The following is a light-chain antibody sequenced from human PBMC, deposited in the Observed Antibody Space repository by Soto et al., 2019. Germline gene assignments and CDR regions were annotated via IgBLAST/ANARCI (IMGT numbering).Light chain of an antibody. Sequence: DIQLTQSPSFLSASVGDRVTITCRASQDISSYLAWYQQKPGKAPKLLIYAASTLQSGVPSRFSGSGSGTDFTLTVSSLQPEDFATYYCQQLNSYPELTFGGGTKVDIK. V-gene: IGKV1-9*01. CDR2: AAS. J-gene: IGKJ4*01. CDR1: QDISSY. CDR3: QQLNSYPELT.